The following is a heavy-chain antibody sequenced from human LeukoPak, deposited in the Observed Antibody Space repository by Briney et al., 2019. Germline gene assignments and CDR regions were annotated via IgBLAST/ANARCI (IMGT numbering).Heavy chain of an antibody. CDR1: GGSISSYY. V-gene: IGHV4-59*01. J-gene: IGHJ5*02. CDR2: IYYSGST. Sequence: SETLSLTCTVSGGSISSYYWSWIRQPPGRGLEGIGYIYYSGSTNYNPSLKSRVTISVDTSKNQFSLKLSSVTAADTAVYYCARDGIAAAGWNWFDPWGQGTLVTVSS. D-gene: IGHD6-13*01. CDR3: ARDGIAAAGWNWFDP.